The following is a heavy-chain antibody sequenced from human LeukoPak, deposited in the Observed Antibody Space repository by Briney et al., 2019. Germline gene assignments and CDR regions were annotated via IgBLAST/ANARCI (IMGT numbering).Heavy chain of an antibody. D-gene: IGHD6-19*01. Sequence: SETLSLTCTVSGGSISSYYWSWIRQPPGKGLEWIGYIYYSGSTNYNPSLKSRVTISLDTSKNQLSLILSSVTAADTAVYYCARAHSSGWYEDYWGQGTLVTVSS. CDR2: IYYSGST. J-gene: IGHJ4*02. CDR3: ARAHSSGWYEDY. CDR1: GGSISSYY. V-gene: IGHV4-59*01.